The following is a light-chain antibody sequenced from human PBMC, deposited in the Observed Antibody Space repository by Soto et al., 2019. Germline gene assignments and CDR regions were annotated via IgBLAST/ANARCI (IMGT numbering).Light chain of an antibody. CDR3: SSYAGSNNLV. CDR1: SSDVGGYNY. J-gene: IGLJ3*02. CDR2: EVS. Sequence: QSALTQPPSASGSPGQSVTISCTGTSSDVGGYNYVSWYQQHPGKAPKLMIYEVSERPSGVPDRFSVSTSGNTASLTVSGLQAEDEADYYCSSYAGSNNLVFGGGTKLTVL. V-gene: IGLV2-8*01.